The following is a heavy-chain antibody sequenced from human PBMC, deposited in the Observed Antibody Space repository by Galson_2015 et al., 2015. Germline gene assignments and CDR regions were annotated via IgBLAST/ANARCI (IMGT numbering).Heavy chain of an antibody. V-gene: IGHV3-48*02. CDR3: ARDSLHIVVVVAATQGFDY. D-gene: IGHD2-15*01. CDR2: ISSSSSTI. J-gene: IGHJ4*02. CDR1: GFTFSSYS. Sequence: SLRLSCAASGFTFSSYSMNWVRQAPGKGLEWVSYISSSSSTIYYADSVKGRFTISRDNAKNSLYLQMNSLRDEDTAVYYCARDSLHIVVVVAATQGFDYWGQGTLVTVSS.